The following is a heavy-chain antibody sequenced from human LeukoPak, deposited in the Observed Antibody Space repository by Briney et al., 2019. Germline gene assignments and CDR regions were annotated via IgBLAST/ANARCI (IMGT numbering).Heavy chain of an antibody. Sequence: GGSLRLSCAASGFTFSSYAMSWVRQSPGKGLEWVSAISGSGGNTYSANSVKGRCTISRDNSKKTLFLQMNSLRAEDTAVYYCAKGMSATSGYLELEYWGQGTLVTVSS. V-gene: IGHV3-23*01. CDR1: GFTFSSYA. CDR2: ISGSGGNT. CDR3: AKGMSATSGYLELEY. J-gene: IGHJ4*02. D-gene: IGHD3-22*01.